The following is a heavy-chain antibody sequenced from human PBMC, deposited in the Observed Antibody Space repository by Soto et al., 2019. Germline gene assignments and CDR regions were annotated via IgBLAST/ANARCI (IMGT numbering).Heavy chain of an antibody. Sequence: ASVKVSCKASRFNFTTSAVQWVRQARGQRIEWMGWISADSGNTNYAQKLQGRVTITTDTSTSTAYMELRSLRSDDTAVYYCARDLDRYCTNGVCYWFDPWGQGTLVTVSS. V-gene: IGHV1-18*01. CDR2: ISADSGNT. D-gene: IGHD2-8*01. CDR3: ARDLDRYCTNGVCYWFDP. J-gene: IGHJ5*02. CDR1: RFNFTTSA.